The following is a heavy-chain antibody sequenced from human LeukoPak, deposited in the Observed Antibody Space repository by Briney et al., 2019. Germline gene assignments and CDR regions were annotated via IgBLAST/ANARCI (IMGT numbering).Heavy chain of an antibody. CDR1: GGSIRSYY. D-gene: IGHD4-17*01. Sequence: SETLSLTCAVSGGSIRSYYWSWMRQPPGKGLEWIGYIYYSGSTNYNPSLKSRVTISIDTSKNQFSLKLTSVTAADTAVYYCARVDYGDLGYFDYWGQGTLVTVSS. J-gene: IGHJ4*02. V-gene: IGHV4-59*01. CDR2: IYYSGST. CDR3: ARVDYGDLGYFDY.